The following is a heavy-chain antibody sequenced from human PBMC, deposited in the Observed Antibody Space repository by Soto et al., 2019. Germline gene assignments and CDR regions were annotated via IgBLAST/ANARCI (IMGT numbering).Heavy chain of an antibody. CDR1: GYTFTSYG. D-gene: IGHD1-7*01. J-gene: IGHJ5*02. CDR3: ARDLSGTTWDWFAP. CDR2: ISAYNGNT. Sequence: GASVKVSCKASGYTFTSYGISWVRQAPGQGLEWMGWISAYNGNTNYAQKLQGRVTMTTDTSTSTAYMELRSLRSDDTAVYYCARDLSGTTWDWFAPWGQGTLVTVSS. V-gene: IGHV1-18*01.